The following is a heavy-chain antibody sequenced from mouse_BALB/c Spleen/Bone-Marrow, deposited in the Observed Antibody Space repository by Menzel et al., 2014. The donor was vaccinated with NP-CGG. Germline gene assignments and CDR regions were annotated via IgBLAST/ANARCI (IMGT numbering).Heavy chain of an antibody. V-gene: IGHV14-3*02. Sequence: EVKVVESGAELVKPGDSVKLSCTASGFNIKDTYMHWVKQRPEQGLEWIGRIDPANGNTNYDPRFQGKATITADTSSNTAYLQLSSLTSEDTAVYYCARYGGRYYAMDYWGQGTSVTVSS. J-gene: IGHJ4*01. CDR2: IDPANGNT. D-gene: IGHD1-1*01. CDR1: GFNIKDTY. CDR3: ARYGGRYYAMDY.